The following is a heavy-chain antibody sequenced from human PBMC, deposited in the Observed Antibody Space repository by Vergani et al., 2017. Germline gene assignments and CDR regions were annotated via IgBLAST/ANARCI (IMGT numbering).Heavy chain of an antibody. V-gene: IGHV1-46*03. CDR3: ARDCWYDSSGYCY. Sequence: QVQLVQSGAEVKKPGASVKVSCKVSGYTLTELSMHWVRQAPGQGLEWMGIINPSGGSTSYAQKFQGRVTMTRDTSTSTVYMELSSLRSEDTAVYYCARDCWYDSSGYCYWGQGTLVTVSS. CDR1: GYTLTELS. J-gene: IGHJ4*02. CDR2: INPSGGST. D-gene: IGHD3-22*01.